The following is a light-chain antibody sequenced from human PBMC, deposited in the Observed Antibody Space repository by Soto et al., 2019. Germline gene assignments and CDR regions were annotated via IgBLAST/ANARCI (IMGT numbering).Light chain of an antibody. V-gene: IGKV3-20*01. J-gene: IGKJ3*01. Sequence: EIVLTQSPGTLSLSPGDRATLSCRASQSVSSSYLAWYQQKPGQAPRLLIYGASGRATGIPARFSGSGSGTDFTLTISSLEPEDFAVYYCQQYGSSPLFTFGPGTKVDIK. CDR2: GAS. CDR1: QSVSSSY. CDR3: QQYGSSPLFT.